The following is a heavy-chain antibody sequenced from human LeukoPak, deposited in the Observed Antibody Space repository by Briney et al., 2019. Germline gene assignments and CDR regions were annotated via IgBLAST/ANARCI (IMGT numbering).Heavy chain of an antibody. J-gene: IGHJ4*02. Sequence: GGSLTLPCSPSGFIFRVVWMSWARQARGRGREGGGRSKSKAGGRTTDIAAPRQGRFTISRDNSKATLSLQMNSLETEDTAVYYCTAGGDGTYSSDYWGQGTLVTVSS. V-gene: IGHV3-15*01. CDR1: GFIFRVVW. D-gene: IGHD1-26*01. CDR2: SKSKAGGRTT. CDR3: TAGGDGTYSSDY.